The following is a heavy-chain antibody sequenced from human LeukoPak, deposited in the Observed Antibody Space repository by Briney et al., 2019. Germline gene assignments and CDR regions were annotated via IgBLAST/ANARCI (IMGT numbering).Heavy chain of an antibody. CDR3: ARSPSPYSSGWYFDY. Sequence: SQTLSLTCAISGDSFSINSAAWNWIRQSPSRGLEWLGRTYQRSKWYNDYAVSVKSRITINPDISKNQFSLQLNSVTPEDTAVYYCARSPSPYSSGWYFDYWGQGTLITVSS. CDR1: GDSFSINSAA. CDR2: TYQRSKWYN. J-gene: IGHJ4*02. D-gene: IGHD6-19*01. V-gene: IGHV6-1*01.